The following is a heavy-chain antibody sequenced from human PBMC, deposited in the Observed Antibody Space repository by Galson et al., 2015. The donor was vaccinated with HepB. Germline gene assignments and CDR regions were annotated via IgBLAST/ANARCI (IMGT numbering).Heavy chain of an antibody. D-gene: IGHD4-17*01. V-gene: IGHV1-69*06. CDR3: ARGENGDYYWYFDL. CDR2: IIPIFGTA. CDR1: GGTFSSYA. Sequence: SVKVSCKASGGTFSSYAISWVRQAPGQGLEWMGGIIPIFGTANYAQKFQGRVTITADKSTSTAYMELSSLRSEDTAVYYCARGENGDYYWYFDLWGRGTLVTVSS. J-gene: IGHJ2*01.